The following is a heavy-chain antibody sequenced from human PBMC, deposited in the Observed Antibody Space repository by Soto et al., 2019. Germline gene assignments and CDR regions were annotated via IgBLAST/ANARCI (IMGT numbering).Heavy chain of an antibody. V-gene: IGHV3-30*18. Sequence: GGSLRLSCAASGFTFSSYGMHWVRQAPGKGLEWVAVISYDGSNKYYADSVKGRFTISRDNSKNTLYLQMNSLRAEDTAVYYCAKAPYSGSWGQGTLVTVSS. CDR3: AKAPYSGS. J-gene: IGHJ4*02. D-gene: IGHD1-26*01. CDR2: ISYDGSNK. CDR1: GFTFSSYG.